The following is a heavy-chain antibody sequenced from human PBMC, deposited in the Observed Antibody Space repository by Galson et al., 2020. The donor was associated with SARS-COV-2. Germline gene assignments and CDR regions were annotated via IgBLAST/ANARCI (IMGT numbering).Heavy chain of an antibody. CDR3: AGRAEPGAYYDFWCGYAAFGYYYYMDV. CDR1: GFSLSTSGVG. J-gene: IGHJ6*03. CDR2: ISWNDDK. V-gene: IGHV2-5*01. D-gene: IGHD3-3*01. Sequence: PTLVKPTQTLTLTCTFSGFSLSTSGVGVGWIRQPPGKALEWLALISWNDDKRYSPSLKSRLTITKDTSKNQVVLTMTNMDPVDTATYYCAGRAEPGAYYDFWCGYAAFGYYYYMDVWGKWTTVTVSS.